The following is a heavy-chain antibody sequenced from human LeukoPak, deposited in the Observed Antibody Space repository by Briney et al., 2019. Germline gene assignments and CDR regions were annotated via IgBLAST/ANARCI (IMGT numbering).Heavy chain of an antibody. CDR1: GFTFSSYA. J-gene: IGHJ4*02. Sequence: PRGSLRLSCAASGFTFSSYAMHWVRQAPGKGLEWVAVISYDGSNKYYADSVKGRFTISRDNSKNTLYLQMNSLRAEDTALYYCARGFPRHYDSSGIKFDYWGQGILVTVSS. CDR3: ARGFPRHYDSSGIKFDY. V-gene: IGHV3-30*04. D-gene: IGHD3-22*01. CDR2: ISYDGSNK.